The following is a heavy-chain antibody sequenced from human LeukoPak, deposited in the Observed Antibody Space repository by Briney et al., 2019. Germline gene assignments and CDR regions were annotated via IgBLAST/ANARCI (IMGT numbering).Heavy chain of an antibody. Sequence: PGGSLRLSCAASGFTFTNFAVGWVRQAPGSALEWVSRIGGSGDTYYADSVKGRFTISRDISKNTLYLQLSSLRADDTAAYYCAKDGSGWSYDSWGQGTLVTVSS. CDR2: IGGSGDT. V-gene: IGHV3-23*01. CDR3: AKDGSGWSYDS. CDR1: GFTFTNFA. D-gene: IGHD3-10*01. J-gene: IGHJ5*01.